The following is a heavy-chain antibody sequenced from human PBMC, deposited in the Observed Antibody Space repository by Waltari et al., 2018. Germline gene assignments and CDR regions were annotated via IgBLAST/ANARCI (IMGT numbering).Heavy chain of an antibody. CDR1: GFTFSSFW. J-gene: IGHJ5*02. V-gene: IGHV3-7*03. CDR3: VRSEVTIMNDL. CDR2: INYGGSEK. Sequence: EVQLVESGGGLVQPGGSLRLSCAASGFTFSSFWMSWVRQAPGKGLEWVANINYGGSEKYYVDSVKGRFTISRDNAKNSLYLLMNSLRAEDTAVYYCVRSEVTIMNDLWGQGTLVTVSS. D-gene: IGHD2-21*02.